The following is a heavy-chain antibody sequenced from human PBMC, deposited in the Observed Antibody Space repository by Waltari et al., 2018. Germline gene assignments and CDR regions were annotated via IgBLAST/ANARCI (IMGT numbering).Heavy chain of an antibody. D-gene: IGHD1-26*01. J-gene: IGHJ4*02. CDR2: IRYNGIDK. Sequence: QVQLVESGGGVVQPGESLRLSCTASGFTFTTYGMHWVRQAPGKVLEGLAFIRYNGIDKYYADSVRGRFTSSRDISKNAVYLQMNSLRADDTAVYYCGIDVSGPIDYWGQGTLVTVSS. V-gene: IGHV3-30*02. CDR3: GIDVSGPIDY. CDR1: GFTFTTYG.